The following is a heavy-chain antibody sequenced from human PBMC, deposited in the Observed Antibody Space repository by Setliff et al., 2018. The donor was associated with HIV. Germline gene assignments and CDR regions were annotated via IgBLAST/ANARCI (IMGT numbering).Heavy chain of an antibody. CDR2: IYHSGST. CDR3: ARRMAAGTFDY. Sequence: SETLSLTCAVSGYSISSGYYWGWIRQPPGKGLEWIGSIYHSGSTYYNPPLKSRVTISVDTSKNQISLKLSSVTAADTAMYYCARRMAAGTFDYWGQGTLVTVSS. V-gene: IGHV4-38-2*01. CDR1: GYSISSGYY. J-gene: IGHJ4*02. D-gene: IGHD6-13*01.